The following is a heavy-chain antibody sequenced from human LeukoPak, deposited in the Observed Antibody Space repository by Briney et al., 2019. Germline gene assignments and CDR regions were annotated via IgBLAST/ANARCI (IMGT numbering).Heavy chain of an antibody. V-gene: IGHV1-69*01. CDR1: GGTFSSYA. CDR2: IILIFGTA. Sequence: ASVKVSCKASGGTFSSYAISWVRQAPGQGLEWMGGIILIFGTANYAQKFQGRVTITADESTSTAYMELSSLRSEDTAVYYCAREISLGLHCSSTSCYGGGFDYWGQGTLVTVSS. D-gene: IGHD2-2*01. J-gene: IGHJ4*02. CDR3: AREISLGLHCSSTSCYGGGFDY.